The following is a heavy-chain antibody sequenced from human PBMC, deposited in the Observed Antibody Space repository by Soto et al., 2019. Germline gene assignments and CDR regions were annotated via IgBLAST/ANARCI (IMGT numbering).Heavy chain of an antibody. J-gene: IGHJ4*02. Sequence: EVQLVESGGGLVQAGGSLRLSCAASGFTFSGHWMTWVRQAPGKGLEWVANIKQDGTEKHYVGSVRGRFTISRDNAKNSLYLQMDSLRAEDTAVYYCMRDQGITGTTGDFDYWGQGTLVTVSS. D-gene: IGHD1-7*01. CDR2: IKQDGTEK. V-gene: IGHV3-7*05. CDR3: MRDQGITGTTGDFDY. CDR1: GFTFSGHW.